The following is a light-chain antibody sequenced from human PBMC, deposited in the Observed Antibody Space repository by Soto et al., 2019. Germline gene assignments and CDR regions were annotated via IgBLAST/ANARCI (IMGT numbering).Light chain of an antibody. J-gene: IGLJ2*01. CDR3: SSYTSSGTLV. Sequence: QSALTQPASVSGSPGQSITISCTGTSSDVGGYNYVSWYQQHPGKAPRLMIYDVSNRPSGVSDRFSGSKSGNTASLTISGLQAEDEAVYYCSSYTSSGTLVFGGGTKVTVL. V-gene: IGLV2-14*01. CDR1: SSDVGGYNY. CDR2: DVS.